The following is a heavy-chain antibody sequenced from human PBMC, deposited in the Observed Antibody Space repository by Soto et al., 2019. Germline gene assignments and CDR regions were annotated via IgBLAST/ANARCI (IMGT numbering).Heavy chain of an antibody. V-gene: IGHV3-30*03. CDR1: GFTFSSFG. Sequence: VQLLESGGGVVQPGRSLRLSCAASGFTFSSFGMHWVRQAPGKGLEWVAVISDDGSNKYYADSVKGRFTISRDNSKNTLYLQMNSLRGEDTAVYYCARVEQWLYIAKYWGQGTLVTVSS. CDR3: ARVEQWLYIAKY. J-gene: IGHJ4*02. CDR2: ISDDGSNK. D-gene: IGHD6-19*01.